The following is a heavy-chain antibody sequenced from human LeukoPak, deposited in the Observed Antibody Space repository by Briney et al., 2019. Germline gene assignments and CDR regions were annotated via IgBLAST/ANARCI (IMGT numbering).Heavy chain of an antibody. CDR3: ARRDGYDSTTFDY. D-gene: IGHD5-24*01. CDR1: GYTFSSYW. J-gene: IGHJ4*02. V-gene: IGHV5-51*01. CDR2: IYPGDSDT. Sequence: GESLQISCQGSGYTFSSYWIGWVRQMPGKGLEWMGIIYPGDSDTRYSPSFQGQVTISADKSISTAYLQWSILKASDTAMYYCARRDGYDSTTFDYWGQGTLVTVSS.